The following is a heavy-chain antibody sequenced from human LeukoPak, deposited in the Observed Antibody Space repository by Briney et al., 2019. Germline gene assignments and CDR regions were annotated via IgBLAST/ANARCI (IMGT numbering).Heavy chain of an antibody. CDR3: ARELGQYYDFWSGSSGYYYGMDV. J-gene: IGHJ6*02. V-gene: IGHV4-4*07. CDR1: GGSISSYY. CDR2: IYTSGST. D-gene: IGHD3-3*01. Sequence: SETLPLTCTVSGGSISSYYWSWIRQPAGKGLEWIGRIYTSGSTNYNPSLKSRVTMSVDTSKNQFSLKLSSVTAADTAVYYCARELGQYYDFWSGSSGYYYGMDVWGQGTTVTVSS.